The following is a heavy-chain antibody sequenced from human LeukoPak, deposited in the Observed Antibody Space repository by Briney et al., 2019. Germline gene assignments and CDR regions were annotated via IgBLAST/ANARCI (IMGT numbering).Heavy chain of an antibody. CDR3: ARAPPSYYMDV. V-gene: IGHV1-69*06. CDR1: GYTFTSYG. Sequence: ASVKVSCKASGYTFTSYGISWVRQAPGQGLEWMGGIIPIFGTANYAQKFQGRVTITADKSTSTAYMELSSLRSEDTAVYYCARAPPSYYMDVWGKGTAVTVSS. J-gene: IGHJ6*03. CDR2: IIPIFGTA.